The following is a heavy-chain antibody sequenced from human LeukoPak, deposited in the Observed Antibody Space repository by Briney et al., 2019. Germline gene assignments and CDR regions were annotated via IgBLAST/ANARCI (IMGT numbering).Heavy chain of an antibody. CDR3: AKGHAGSGKYYFDY. CDR1: GFTFSSFG. V-gene: IGHV3-30*02. D-gene: IGHD3-10*01. CDR2: IRSDGSNK. Sequence: GGSLRLSCAASGFTFSSFGMHWVRQAPGKGLEWVAFIRSDGSNKYYIDSVKGRFSISRDNSRNTLYLQMNSLRAEDTAMYYCAKGHAGSGKYYFDYWGQGTLVTVSS. J-gene: IGHJ4*02.